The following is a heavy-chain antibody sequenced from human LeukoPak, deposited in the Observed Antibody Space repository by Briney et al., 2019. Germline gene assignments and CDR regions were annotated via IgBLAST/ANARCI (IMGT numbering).Heavy chain of an antibody. CDR1: GGSISSGSYY. Sequence: SETLSLTCTVSGGSISSGSYYWSWIRQPAGRGLEWIGRIYTSGSTNYNPSLKSRVTISVDTSKNQFSLKLSSVTAADTAVYYCARDLGYGNWFDPWGQGTLVTVSS. CDR3: ARDLGYGNWFDP. D-gene: IGHD5-12*01. CDR2: IYTSGST. J-gene: IGHJ5*02. V-gene: IGHV4-61*02.